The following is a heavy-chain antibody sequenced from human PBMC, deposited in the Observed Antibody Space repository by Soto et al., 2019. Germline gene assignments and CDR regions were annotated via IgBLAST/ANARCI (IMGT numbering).Heavy chain of an antibody. Sequence: QVQLVESGGGVVQPGRSLRLSCAASGFTFSSYPMHWVRQAPGKGLEWVALIWNDGSNKYYADSVKGRFTISRDNFKNTLYLEMNSLRAEDTAVYHCARAIGSYYPPSGYWGQGILVTVSS. CDR2: IWNDGSNK. D-gene: IGHD1-26*01. V-gene: IGHV3-33*01. CDR3: ARAIGSYYPPSGY. CDR1: GFTFSSYP. J-gene: IGHJ4*02.